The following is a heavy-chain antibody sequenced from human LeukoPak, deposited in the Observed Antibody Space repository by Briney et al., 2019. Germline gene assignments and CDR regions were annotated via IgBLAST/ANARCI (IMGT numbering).Heavy chain of an antibody. J-gene: IGHJ4*02. CDR1: GFTVGSNY. CDR3: AGNNYASGTFLVY. CDR2: IYSGGST. V-gene: IGHV3-66*02. Sequence: GGSLRLSCAASGFTVGSNYMNWVRQAPGKGFEWVASIYSGGSTDYADSEKGRFTISRDSTKNTVYLQMNSLRSDDTAVYYCAGNNYASGTFLVYWGQGTLVTVSS. D-gene: IGHD3-10*01.